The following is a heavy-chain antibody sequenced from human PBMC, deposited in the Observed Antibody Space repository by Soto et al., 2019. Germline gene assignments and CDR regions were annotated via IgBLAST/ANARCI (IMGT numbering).Heavy chain of an antibody. CDR2: MNPNSGNT. CDR3: ASSTEYSSSGFSVSANWFDP. J-gene: IGHJ5*02. D-gene: IGHD6-6*01. CDR1: GYTFTSYD. Sequence: ASVKVSCTASGYTFTSYDINWVRQATGQGLEWMGWMNPNSGNTGYAQKFQGRVTMTRNTSISTAYMELSSLRSEDTAVYYCASSTEYSSSGFSVSANWFDPWGQGTLVTVSS. V-gene: IGHV1-8*01.